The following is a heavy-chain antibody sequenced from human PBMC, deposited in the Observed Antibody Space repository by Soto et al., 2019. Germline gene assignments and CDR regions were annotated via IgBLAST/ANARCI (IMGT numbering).Heavy chain of an antibody. Sequence: QVQLAESGGGLVEPGGYLRLSCAASGLTFSDYDMSWIRQAPGKGLEWVSFVSSSGNTMYYADSVKGRFTISRDNAKNSLYLQMNSRRVEDTAVYYCATMGLRAAPPSYWGQGTLVTVSS. CDR1: GLTFSDYD. J-gene: IGHJ4*02. D-gene: IGHD6-6*01. CDR2: VSSSGNTM. CDR3: ATMGLRAAPPSY. V-gene: IGHV3-11*01.